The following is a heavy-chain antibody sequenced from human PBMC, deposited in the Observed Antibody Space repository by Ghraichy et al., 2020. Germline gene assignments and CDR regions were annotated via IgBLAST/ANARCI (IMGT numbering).Heavy chain of an antibody. J-gene: IGHJ4*02. Sequence: GGSLRLSCAASGFTFSTFAMHWVRQAPGKGLEWVAVDGNSKYYADSVRGRFTVSRDNSKNTLYLQMNSLRPEDTAVYYCARWRREGPNMLGDYWGQGTQVPVSS. CDR1: GFTFSTFA. V-gene: IGHV3-30-3*01. CDR3: ARWRREGPNMLGDY. D-gene: IGHD3-10*02. CDR2: DGNSK.